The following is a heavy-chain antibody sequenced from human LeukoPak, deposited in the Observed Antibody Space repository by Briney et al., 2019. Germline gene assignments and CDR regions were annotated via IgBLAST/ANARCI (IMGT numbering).Heavy chain of an antibody. CDR2: IYSGGST. CDR1: GFTVSSND. V-gene: IGHV3-66*02. J-gene: IGHJ4*02. D-gene: IGHD5-18*01. CDR3: ARERGESGYSYGYRYYFDY. Sequence: GGSLRLSCAASGFTVSSNDMSWVRQAPGKGLEWVSVIYSGGSTYYADSVKGRFTISRDNSKNTLYLQMNSLRAEDTAVYYCARERGESGYSYGYRYYFDYWGQGTLVTVSS.